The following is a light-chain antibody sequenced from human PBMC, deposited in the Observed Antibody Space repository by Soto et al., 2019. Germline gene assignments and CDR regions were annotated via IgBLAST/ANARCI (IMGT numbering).Light chain of an antibody. CDR2: DVS. CDR3: NSYAGSNKKI. J-gene: IGLJ2*01. Sequence: QSALTQPPSASGSPGQSVTISCTGTSSDIGGYNYVSWYQQHPGKAPKLMIYDVSKRPSGVPDRFSGSKSGNTAPLTVSGLQPEDEDDYFCNSYAGSNKKIFGGGTKLTVL. CDR1: SSDIGGYNY. V-gene: IGLV2-8*01.